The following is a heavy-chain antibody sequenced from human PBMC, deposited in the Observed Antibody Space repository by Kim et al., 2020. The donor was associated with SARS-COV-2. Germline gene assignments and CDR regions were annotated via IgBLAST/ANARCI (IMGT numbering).Heavy chain of an antibody. V-gene: IGHV3-9*01. J-gene: IGHJ3*02. Sequence: GGSLRLSCAASGFTFDDYAMHWVRQAPGKGLEWVSGISWNSGSIGYADSVKGRFTISRDNAKNSLYLQMNSLRAEDTALYYCAKGIPWDSSSWYSGAFDIWGQGTMVTVSS. CDR3: AKGIPWDSSSWYSGAFDI. CDR2: ISWNSGSI. D-gene: IGHD6-13*01. CDR1: GFTFDDYA.